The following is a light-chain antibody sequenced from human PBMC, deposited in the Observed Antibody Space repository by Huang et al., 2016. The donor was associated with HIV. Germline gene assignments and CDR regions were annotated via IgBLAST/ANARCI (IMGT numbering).Light chain of an antibody. V-gene: IGKV1D-12*01. CDR3: QQANTFPWT. CDR2: SLS. J-gene: IGKJ1*01. Sequence: DIQMTQSPSSVSASIGDRVTITCRASQGIGSWLAWYQQKPGEAPKLLIYSLSTLESGVPSRFSGGGSGTDFTLTISSLQPEDFATYYCQQANTFPWTFGQGTKVEIK. CDR1: QGIGSW.